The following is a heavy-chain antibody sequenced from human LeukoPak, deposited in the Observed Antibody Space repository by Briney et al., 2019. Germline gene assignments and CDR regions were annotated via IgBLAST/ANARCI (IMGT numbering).Heavy chain of an antibody. J-gene: IGHJ5*02. D-gene: IGHD6-19*01. V-gene: IGHV1-69*13. Sequence: ASVKVSCEASGGTFSSYAFSWVRQAPGQGLEWMGGIIPIFGTANYAQKFQGRVTITADESTSTAYMELSSLRSEDTAVYYCARGGSSGSPWFDPWGQGTLVTVSS. CDR3: ARGGSSGSPWFDP. CDR2: IIPIFGTA. CDR1: GGTFSSYA.